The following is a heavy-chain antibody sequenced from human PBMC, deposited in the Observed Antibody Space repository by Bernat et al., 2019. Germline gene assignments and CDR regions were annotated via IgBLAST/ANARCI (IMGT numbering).Heavy chain of an antibody. Sequence: DVQLLESGGGLVQPGESLRLSCEASGLTFSTYAMTWLRQSPGKGLEWVSGYSGSGTTEYADSVKGRFIISRDSSKNTLLLRMHSLRAEDTAVYYCARYCCTATNRHPRTFDSWGRGDLVTVSS. V-gene: IGHV3-23*01. CDR3: ARYCCTATNRHPRTFDS. D-gene: IGHD2-15*01. CDR1: GLTFSTYA. CDR2: YSGSGTT. J-gene: IGHJ4*02.